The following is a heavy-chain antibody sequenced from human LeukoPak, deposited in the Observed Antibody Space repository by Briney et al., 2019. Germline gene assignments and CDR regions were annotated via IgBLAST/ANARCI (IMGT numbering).Heavy chain of an antibody. D-gene: IGHD6-19*01. CDR2: INQSGNT. Sequence: SETLSLTCAVYGGSFSGYYWSWIRQPPGKGLEWIGEINQSGNTNYNPSLKSRVTISVDTSKNQFSLKLSSVTAADTAVYYCARGQPLYSSGWYVNYWGQGTLVTVSS. J-gene: IGHJ4*02. CDR3: ARGQPLYSSGWYVNY. CDR1: GGSFSGYY. V-gene: IGHV4-34*01.